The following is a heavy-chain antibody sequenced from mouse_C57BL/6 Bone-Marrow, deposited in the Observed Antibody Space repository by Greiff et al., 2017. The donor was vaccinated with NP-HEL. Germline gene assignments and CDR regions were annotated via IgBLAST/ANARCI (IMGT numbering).Heavy chain of an antibody. Sequence: VQLQQSGPVLVKPGASVKMSCKASGYTFTDYYMNWVKQSHGKSLEWIGVINPYNGGTSYNQKFKGKATLTVDKSSSTAYMELNSLTSEDSAVYYCAELTGAYFDYWGQGTTLTVSS. CDR3: AELTGAYFDY. J-gene: IGHJ2*01. D-gene: IGHD4-1*01. CDR1: GYTFTDYY. CDR2: INPYNGGT. V-gene: IGHV1-19*01.